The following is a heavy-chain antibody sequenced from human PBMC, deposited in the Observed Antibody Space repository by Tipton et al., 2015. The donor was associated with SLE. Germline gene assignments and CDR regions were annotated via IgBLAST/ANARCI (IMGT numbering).Heavy chain of an antibody. V-gene: IGHV4-59*11. D-gene: IGHD6-19*01. CDR1: GGSISSHY. Sequence: TLSLTCTVSGGSISSHYWSWIRQPPGKGLEWIGYIYYSGSTNYNPSLKSRVTISVGTSKNQFSLKLSSVTAADTAVYYCARANSSGWYGYYYYGMDVWGQGTTVTVSS. CDR2: IYYSGST. CDR3: ARANSSGWYGYYYYGMDV. J-gene: IGHJ6*02.